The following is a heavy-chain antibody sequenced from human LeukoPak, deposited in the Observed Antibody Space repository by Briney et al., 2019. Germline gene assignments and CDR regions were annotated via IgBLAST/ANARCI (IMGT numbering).Heavy chain of an antibody. CDR3: ARERRAWGGDF. CDR1: GYTFTNYY. V-gene: IGHV1-46*01. Sequence: ASVKVSCKASGYTFTNYYIHWVRQAPGQGLEWVELINPNGGSTGYAQRFQGRVTVTTDTSTSTVYMELNSLGSEDTAVYYCARERRAWGGDFWGQGTLVTVSS. CDR2: INPNGGST. J-gene: IGHJ4*02. D-gene: IGHD3-16*01.